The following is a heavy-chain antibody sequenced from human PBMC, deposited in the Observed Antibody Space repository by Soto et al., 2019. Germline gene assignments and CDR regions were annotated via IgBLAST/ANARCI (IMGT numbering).Heavy chain of an antibody. Sequence: ASVKVSCKDSGYTFTSYGISWVRQAPGQGLEWMGWISAYNGNTNYAQKLQGRVTMTTDTSTSTAYMELRSLRSDDTAVYYCARDRVGATRKDYWGQGTLVTVSS. CDR2: ISAYNGNT. CDR1: GYTFTSYG. D-gene: IGHD1-26*01. J-gene: IGHJ4*02. CDR3: ARDRVGATRKDY. V-gene: IGHV1-18*01.